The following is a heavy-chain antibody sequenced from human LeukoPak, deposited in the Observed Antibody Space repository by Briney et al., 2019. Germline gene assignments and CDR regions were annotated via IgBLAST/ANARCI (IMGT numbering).Heavy chain of an antibody. CDR3: ARWDMVRGNFDY. CDR1: GGSISSGSYY. CDR2: IYTSGST. D-gene: IGHD3-10*01. Sequence: PSQTLSLTCTVSGGSISSGSYYWSWIRQPAGKGLEWIGRIYTSGSTNYNPSLKSRVTISVDTSKNQLSLKLSSATAADTAVYYCARWDMVRGNFDYWGQGTLVTVSS. J-gene: IGHJ4*02. V-gene: IGHV4-61*02.